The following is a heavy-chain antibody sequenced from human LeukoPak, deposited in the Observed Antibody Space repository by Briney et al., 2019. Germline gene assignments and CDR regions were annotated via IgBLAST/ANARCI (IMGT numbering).Heavy chain of an antibody. CDR1: GFICSTYA. D-gene: IGHD5-12*01. V-gene: IGHV3-48*03. Sequence: WGSLSCTCAASGFICSTYALHWVGQAPGKGLEWVSYISTSGSTIYYADSVKGRFTFSRDNARNSLFLQMNRLRAEDTAVYYCASDGPPYSFEYWGKEPWVTVSS. CDR2: ISTSGSTI. J-gene: IGHJ4*01. CDR3: ASDGPPYSFEY.